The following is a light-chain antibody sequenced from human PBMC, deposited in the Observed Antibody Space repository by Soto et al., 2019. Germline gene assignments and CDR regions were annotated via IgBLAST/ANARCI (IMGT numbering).Light chain of an antibody. CDR3: QRRSAWPIT. J-gene: IGKJ4*01. CDR1: QNLDSY. Sequence: EIVLTQSPATLSLSPGERATLSCRASQNLDSYLAWYQQKPGQPPRLLIYDASSRATVIPARFSGSGSGTDFTLTISSLEAEDFAVYYCQRRSAWPITFGGGTKVEIK. V-gene: IGKV3-11*01. CDR2: DAS.